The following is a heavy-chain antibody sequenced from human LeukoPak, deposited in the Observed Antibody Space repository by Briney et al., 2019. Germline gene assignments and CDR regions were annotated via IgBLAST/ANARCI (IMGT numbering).Heavy chain of an antibody. V-gene: IGHV3-30*09. CDR1: GFTFSSYP. Sequence: GMPLRLSCAASGFTFSSYPMHWVRQAPGKGLEWVAVISCDGTNKWYADSVQGRFAISRDNSKNTLYLQMNSLRPEDTAVYYCARDRLLITVAGTVDQWGRGTLVTVSS. D-gene: IGHD6-19*01. J-gene: IGHJ4*02. CDR3: ARDRLLITVAGTVDQ. CDR2: ISCDGTNK.